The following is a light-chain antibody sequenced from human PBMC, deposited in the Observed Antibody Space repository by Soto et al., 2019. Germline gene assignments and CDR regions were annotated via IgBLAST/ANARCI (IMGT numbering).Light chain of an antibody. J-gene: IGLJ2*01. CDR1: NIGSKN. Sequence: SYELTQPLSVSVALGQTARITCGGNNIGSKNVHWYQQKPGQAPVLVIFRDINRPSGIPERFSGSNSGNTATLTVSRAQAGDEADYYCQVWDSTIVIFGGGTKLTVL. CDR2: RDI. CDR3: QVWDSTIVI. V-gene: IGLV3-9*01.